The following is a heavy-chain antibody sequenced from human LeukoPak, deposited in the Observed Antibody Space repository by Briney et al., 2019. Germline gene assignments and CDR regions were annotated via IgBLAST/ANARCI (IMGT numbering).Heavy chain of an antibody. CDR3: AKTTRGAGCISTTCSYFVY. CDR1: GFTFSSYA. Sequence: GGSLRLSYSASGFTFSSYAMSWVRQAPGKGLEWVSGISGSGGSTYYADSVKGRFTISRDNSKNTVYLEMTSLGADDTAVFYCAKTTRGAGCISTTCSYFVYWGQGTLVTVSS. CDR2: ISGSGGST. D-gene: IGHD2-2*01. V-gene: IGHV3-23*01. J-gene: IGHJ4*02.